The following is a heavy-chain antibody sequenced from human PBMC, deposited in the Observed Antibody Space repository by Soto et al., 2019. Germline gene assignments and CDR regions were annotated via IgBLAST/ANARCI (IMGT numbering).Heavy chain of an antibody. Sequence: QVQLVQSGAEVKKPGASVKVSCKASGYTFTSYGISWVRQAPGQGLEWMGWISAYNGNTNYAQKLQGRVTMTTDTSTSTGYMGARRLRADEQAVYYCGRDHRWGGFGEVFFYYHLFMDGWGKRTT. D-gene: IGHD3-10*01. CDR2: ISAYNGNT. CDR1: GYTFTSYG. V-gene: IGHV1-18*01. J-gene: IGHJ6*03. CDR3: GRDHRWGGFGEVFFYYHLFMDG.